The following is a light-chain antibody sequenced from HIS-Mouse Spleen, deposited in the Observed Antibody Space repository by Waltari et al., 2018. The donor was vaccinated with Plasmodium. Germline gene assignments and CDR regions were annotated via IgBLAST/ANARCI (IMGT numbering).Light chain of an antibody. CDR1: QSLVHSDGNTY. CDR2: KMS. V-gene: IGKV2-24*01. J-gene: IGKJ1*01. Sequence: DIVMTQTPLSSLVTLGQPASISCRSSQSLVHSDGNTYLSCLQQRPGQPRRPLIYKMSNRFSVVPDRFSGSGAGTDFTLKISRVEAEDVGVYYCMQATQSWTFGQGTKVEIK. CDR3: MQATQSWT.